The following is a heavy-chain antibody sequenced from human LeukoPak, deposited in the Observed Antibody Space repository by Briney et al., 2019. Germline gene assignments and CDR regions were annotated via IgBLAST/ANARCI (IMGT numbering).Heavy chain of an antibody. D-gene: IGHD6-13*01. CDR2: IYYSGST. CDR1: SGSISSYY. V-gene: IGHV4-59*08. Sequence: SETLSLACTVSSGSISSYYWSWIWQPPGKGLEWIGYIYYSGSTNYNPSLKSRVTISVDTSKNQFSLKLSSVTAADTAVYYCARLVAAAGRVTIDYWGQGTLVTVSS. J-gene: IGHJ4*02. CDR3: ARLVAAAGRVTIDY.